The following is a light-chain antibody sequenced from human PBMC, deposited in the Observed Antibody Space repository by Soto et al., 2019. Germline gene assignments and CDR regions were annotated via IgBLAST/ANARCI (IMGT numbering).Light chain of an antibody. CDR2: GAS. J-gene: IGKJ2*01. V-gene: IGKV3-15*01. CDR3: QQYNNSPFMYT. CDR1: QSVSSN. Sequence: EIVMTQSQATLSVSPGEIATLSCRASQSVSSNLPWYQQKPGQDPRLLIYGASTMATGIPARFSGSGSGTEFTLTISSLYSEDFAVYYCQQYNNSPFMYTFGQGTKLEIK.